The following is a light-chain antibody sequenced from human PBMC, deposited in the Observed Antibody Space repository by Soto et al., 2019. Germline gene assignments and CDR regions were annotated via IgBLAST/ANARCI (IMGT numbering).Light chain of an antibody. V-gene: IGLV1-40*01. J-gene: IGLJ1*01. CDR2: GNN. Sequence: QSVLTQSPSVSGAPGQRVSISCTGTSSNIGAVFDVHWYQQLPATAPKLLIYGNNNRPSGVPDRFSGSKSGTSASLAITGLQAEDEADYYCQSYDTSLSGGAVFGTGTKLTVL. CDR3: QSYDTSLSGGAV. CDR1: SSNIGAVFD.